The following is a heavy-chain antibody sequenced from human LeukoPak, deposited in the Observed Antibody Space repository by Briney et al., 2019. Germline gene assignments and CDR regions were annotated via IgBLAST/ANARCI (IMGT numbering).Heavy chain of an antibody. V-gene: IGHV3-30*03. D-gene: IGHD2-2*01. CDR3: ARDCSSTSCYRGGFDP. CDR1: GFTLDGYD. J-gene: IGHJ5*02. Sequence: GGSLRLSCAASGFTLDGYDMHWVRKAPGKGLEWVAIISYDGSDKYYGDSVKGRFTISRDNSKSTLYLQMNSLRAEDTAVYYCARDCSSTSCYRGGFDPWGQGTLVTVSS. CDR2: ISYDGSDK.